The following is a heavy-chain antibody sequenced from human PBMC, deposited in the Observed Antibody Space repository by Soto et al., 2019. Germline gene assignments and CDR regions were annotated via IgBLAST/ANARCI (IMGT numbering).Heavy chain of an antibody. V-gene: IGHV3-23*01. CDR3: VKWGARQLLVGFYYGMAL. CDR2: ITSSDSST. Sequence: RWVRQTPGKGLEWVAVITSSDSSTYYADSVKGRFTISRDNSKNTLYLQMNSLRAEDTAIYYWVKWGARQLLVGFYYGMALWGQGTAVTVS. D-gene: IGHD2-2*01. J-gene: IGHJ6*02.